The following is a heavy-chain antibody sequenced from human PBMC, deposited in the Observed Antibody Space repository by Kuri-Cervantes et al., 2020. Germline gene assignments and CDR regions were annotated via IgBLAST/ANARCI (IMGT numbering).Heavy chain of an antibody. CDR2: INTNTGNP. Sequence: ASVKVSCKASGYTFTYRYLHWVRQAPGQGLEWMGWINTNTGNPTYAQGFTGRFVFSLDTSVSTAYLQISSLKAEDTAVYYCARDHSSSCSDWGQGTLVTVSS. CDR3: ARDHSSSCSD. J-gene: IGHJ4*02. CDR1: GYTFTYRY. V-gene: IGHV7-4-1*02. D-gene: IGHD6-13*01.